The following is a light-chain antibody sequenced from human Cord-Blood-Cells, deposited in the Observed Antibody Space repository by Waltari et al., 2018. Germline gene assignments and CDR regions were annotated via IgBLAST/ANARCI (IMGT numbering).Light chain of an antibody. J-gene: IGLJ2*01. CDR2: EVS. CDR3: SSYTSSSTLV. Sequence: QSALTQPASVSGSPGQSITISCTGTSSDVGGYNYVSWYQQHPGKAPKLMIYEVSNRPSRVSNRFSCSKSGNTASLTISGLQAEDEADYYCSSYTSSSTLVVGGGTKLTVL. V-gene: IGLV2-14*01. CDR1: SSDVGGYNY.